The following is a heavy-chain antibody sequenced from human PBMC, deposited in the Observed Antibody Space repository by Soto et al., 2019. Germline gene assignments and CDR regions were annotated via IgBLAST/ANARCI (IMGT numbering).Heavy chain of an antibody. CDR2: INSYNGNT. D-gene: IGHD6-19*01. CDR3: AREPVAGIWFDP. Sequence: ASVKVSCKASGYTFTSYGISWVRQAPGQGLEWMGWINSYNGNTNYAQKLQGRVTMTTDTSASTAYMELRSLRSDDTAVYYCAREPVAGIWFDPWGQGTLVTVSS. J-gene: IGHJ5*02. V-gene: IGHV1-18*01. CDR1: GYTFTSYG.